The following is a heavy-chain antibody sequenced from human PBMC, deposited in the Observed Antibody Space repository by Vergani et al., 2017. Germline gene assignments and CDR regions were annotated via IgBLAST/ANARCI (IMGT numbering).Heavy chain of an antibody. CDR3: ARGTGSGWYLLRVQY. V-gene: IGHV3-7*03. Sequence: EVQLVESGGGLVQPGGSLRLSCAASGFTFSSYWMSWVRQAPGKGLEWVANIKQDGSEKYYVDSVKGRFTISRDNAKNSLYLQMNSLRAEDTAVYYCARGTGSGWYLLRVQYWGQGTLVTVSS. CDR1: GFTFSSYW. J-gene: IGHJ1*01. D-gene: IGHD6-19*01. CDR2: IKQDGSEK.